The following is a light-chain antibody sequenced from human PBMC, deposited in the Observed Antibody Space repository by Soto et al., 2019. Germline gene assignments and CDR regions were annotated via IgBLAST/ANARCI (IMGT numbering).Light chain of an antibody. J-gene: IGLJ2*01. Sequence: QSALTQPPSASGSPGQSVTISCTGTSSDVGGYNYVSWYQQHPGKAPKLMIYEVSKRPSGVPDRFSGSKSGYTASLTVSGLQAEDEADYYCSSYAGSNNLVVFGGGTKVTVL. CDR1: SSDVGGYNY. CDR3: SSYAGSNNLVV. V-gene: IGLV2-8*01. CDR2: EVS.